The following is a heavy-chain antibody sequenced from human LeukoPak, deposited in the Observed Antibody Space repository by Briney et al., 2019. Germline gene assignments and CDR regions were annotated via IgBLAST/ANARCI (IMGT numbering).Heavy chain of an antibody. Sequence: GASVKVSCKASGYTFTSYGISWVRQAPGQGLEWMGWISAYNGNTNYAQKLQGRVTMTTDTSTSTAYMELRSLRSDDTAVYYCARAATSVWFGELRYYMDVWGKGTTVTVSS. CDR3: ARAATSVWFGELRYYMDV. CDR2: ISAYNGNT. D-gene: IGHD3-10*01. V-gene: IGHV1-18*01. J-gene: IGHJ6*03. CDR1: GYTFTSYG.